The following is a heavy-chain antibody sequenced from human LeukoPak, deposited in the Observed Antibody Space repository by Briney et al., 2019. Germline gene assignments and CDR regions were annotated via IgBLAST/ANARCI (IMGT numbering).Heavy chain of an antibody. CDR2: IYYSGST. Sequence: SETLSLTCTVSGVSISSSSYYWGWIRQPPGKGLEWIGSIYYSGSTYYNPSLKSRVTISVDTSKNQFSLKLSSVTAADTAVYYCARHEADYYGSGSCWFDPWGQGTLVTVSS. V-gene: IGHV4-39*01. CDR3: ARHEADYYGSGSCWFDP. CDR1: GVSISSSSYY. D-gene: IGHD3-10*01. J-gene: IGHJ5*02.